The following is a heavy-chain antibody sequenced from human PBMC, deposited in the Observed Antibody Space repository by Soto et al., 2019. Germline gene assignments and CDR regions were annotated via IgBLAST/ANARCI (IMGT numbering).Heavy chain of an antibody. J-gene: IGHJ4*02. CDR1: GGSVSSSDYY. Sequence: QVQLQESGPGLVKPSQTLPLTCIVSGGSVSSSDYYWTWIRQPPGKGLEWIGYISSSESSSYNPSLKSRVTMSVDTSKNQFSRRLRSVTAADTAMYYCARRAYCGADCYSVYFDSWGQGTLVTVSA. V-gene: IGHV4-30-4*01. CDR3: ARRAYCGADCYSVYFDS. D-gene: IGHD2-21*02. CDR2: ISSSESS.